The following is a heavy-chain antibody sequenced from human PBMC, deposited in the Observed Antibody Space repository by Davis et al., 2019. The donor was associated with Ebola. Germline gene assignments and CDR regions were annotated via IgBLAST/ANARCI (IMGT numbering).Heavy chain of an antibody. CDR2: IYYSGST. CDR3: ARDYGSGSYPMN. D-gene: IGHD3-10*01. V-gene: IGHV4-39*02. J-gene: IGHJ4*02. CDR1: GGSISSSSYY. Sequence: MPSETLSLTCTVSGGSISSSSYYWGWIRQPPGKGLEWIGSIYYSGSTYYNPSLKSRVTISVDTSKNQFSLKLSSVTAADTAVYYCARDYGSGSYPMNWGQGTLVTVSS.